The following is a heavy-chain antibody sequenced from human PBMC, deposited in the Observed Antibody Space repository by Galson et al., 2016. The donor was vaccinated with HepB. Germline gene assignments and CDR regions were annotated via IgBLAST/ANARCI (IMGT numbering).Heavy chain of an antibody. CDR3: AKDRGGGGWYHFDY. Sequence: SLRLSCAASGFTFSSYSMNWVRQVPGKGLEWVSFISFSSNTIYYADSVKGRFTISRDNAKNSLYLQMNSLRAEDTAVYYCAKDRGGGGWYHFDYWGQGTLVTVSS. J-gene: IGHJ4*02. D-gene: IGHD6-19*01. V-gene: IGHV3-48*04. CDR2: ISFSSNTI. CDR1: GFTFSSYS.